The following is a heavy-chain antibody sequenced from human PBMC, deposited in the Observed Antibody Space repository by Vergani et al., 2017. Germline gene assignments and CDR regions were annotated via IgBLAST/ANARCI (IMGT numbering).Heavy chain of an antibody. J-gene: IGHJ4*02. D-gene: IGHD2-2*02. CDR2: IYHSGST. V-gene: IGHV4-38-2*02. CDR3: ARDKVVGYCSSTSCYTQNDFDY. CDR1: GYSISSGYY. Sequence: QVQLQESGPGLVKPSETLSLTCAVSGYSISSGYYWGWIRQPPGKGLEWIGSIYHSGSTYYNPSLKSRVTIAVDTSKNQFSLKLSSVTAADTAVYYCARDKVVGYCSSTSCYTQNDFDYWGQGTLVTVSS.